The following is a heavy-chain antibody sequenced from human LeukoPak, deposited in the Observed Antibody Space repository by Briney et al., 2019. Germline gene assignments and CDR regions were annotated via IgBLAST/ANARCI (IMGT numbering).Heavy chain of an antibody. CDR3: ARQAVAGTFDY. CDR2: ISSSGSTI. CDR1: GFTFSDYY. D-gene: IGHD6-19*01. Sequence: GGSLRLSCAASGFTFSDYYMSWIRQAPGKGLEWVSYISSSGSTIYYADSVKGRFTTSRDNAKNSLYLQMNSLRAEDTAVYYCARQAVAGTFDYWGQGTLVTVSS. V-gene: IGHV3-11*01. J-gene: IGHJ4*02.